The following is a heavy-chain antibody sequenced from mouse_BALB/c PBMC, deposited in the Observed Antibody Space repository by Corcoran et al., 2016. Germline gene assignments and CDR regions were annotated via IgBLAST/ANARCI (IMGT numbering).Heavy chain of an antibody. D-gene: IGHD4-1*01. CDR3: ANWDWYCDV. Sequence: EVQLQQSGPELVKPGASVKLSCTASGFNIKDTYMHWVKQRPEQGLEWIGRIDPANGNTKYDPKFQGKATITADTSSNTAYLQLSSLTSEDTAVYYCANWDWYCDVWGAGTTVTVSS. J-gene: IGHJ1*01. V-gene: IGHV14-3*02. CDR2: IDPANGNT. CDR1: GFNIKDTY.